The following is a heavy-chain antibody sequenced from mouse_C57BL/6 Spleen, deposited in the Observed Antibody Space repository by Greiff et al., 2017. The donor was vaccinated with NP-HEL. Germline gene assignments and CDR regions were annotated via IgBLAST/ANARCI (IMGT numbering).Heavy chain of an antibody. J-gene: IGHJ1*03. CDR1: GFNIKDDY. CDR3: TTSMTTVVATRYFDV. D-gene: IGHD1-1*01. CDR2: IDPENGDT. V-gene: IGHV14-4*01. Sequence: VQLQQSGAELVRPGASVKLSCTASGFNIKDDYMHWVKQRPEQGLEWIGWIDPENGDTEYASKFQGKATITADTSSNTAYLQLSSLTSEDTAVYYCTTSMTTVVATRYFDVWGTGTTVTVSS.